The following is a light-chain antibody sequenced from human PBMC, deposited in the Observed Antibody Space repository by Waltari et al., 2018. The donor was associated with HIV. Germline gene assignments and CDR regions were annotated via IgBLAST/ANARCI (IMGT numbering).Light chain of an antibody. CDR3: GTWDTSLNAGV. CDR2: DNN. J-gene: IGLJ3*02. Sequence: QSVLTQTPSVSAAPGEKVAITSPWISSHIGSDFPSWYRQLPGTSPKLLIYDNNKRPSGIPDRFSGSKSGTSATLGITGLQTGDEADYYCGTWDTSLNAGVFAGGTNLTVL. CDR1: SSHIGSDF. V-gene: IGLV1-51*01.